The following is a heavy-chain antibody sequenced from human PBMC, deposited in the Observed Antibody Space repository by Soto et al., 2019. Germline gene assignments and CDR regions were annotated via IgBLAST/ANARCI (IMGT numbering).Heavy chain of an antibody. CDR2: IKRTSDGGTT. CDR3: TTDPTEYSSSPGGNY. D-gene: IGHD6-6*01. CDR1: ALTYVNAW. J-gene: IGHJ4*02. Sequence: GGSLRLSCTASALTYVNAWMNWVRQAPGKGLEWVGRIKRTSDGGTTDYAAPVKGRFTISKDDSKNTVYLQMNSLRSEDTAVYYCTTDPTEYSSSPGGNYWGQGTLVTVSS. V-gene: IGHV3-15*07.